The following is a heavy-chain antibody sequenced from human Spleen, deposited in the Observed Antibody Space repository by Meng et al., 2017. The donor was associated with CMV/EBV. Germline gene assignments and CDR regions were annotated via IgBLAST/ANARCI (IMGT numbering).Heavy chain of an antibody. CDR1: GFTFRKYT. CDR2: ISSSGGAI. Sequence: GESLRLSCAASGFTFRKYTMNWVRRAPGKGLEWVSSISSSGGAIQYSDSVKGRFTISRDNARNSVFLLMGSLRAEDTAFYYCARDALSSGGDYWGQGALVTVSS. V-gene: IGHV3-21*01. J-gene: IGHJ4*02. D-gene: IGHD6-19*01. CDR3: ARDALSSGGDY.